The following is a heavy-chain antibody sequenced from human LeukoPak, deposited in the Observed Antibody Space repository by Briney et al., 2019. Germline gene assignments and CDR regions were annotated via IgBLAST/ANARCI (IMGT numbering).Heavy chain of an antibody. CDR2: ISDSGRT. Sequence: SETLSLTCAVSGYSISSGYYWGWIRQPPGKGLEWIGSISDSGRTYYNPSLKSRVTISVDTSKNQFSLRLSSVSDADTTVYYCARHPRYYDSSGYYSRYYWGQGTLVTVSS. J-gene: IGHJ4*02. D-gene: IGHD3-22*01. CDR1: GYSISSGYY. V-gene: IGHV4-38-2*01. CDR3: ARHPRYYDSSGYYSRYY.